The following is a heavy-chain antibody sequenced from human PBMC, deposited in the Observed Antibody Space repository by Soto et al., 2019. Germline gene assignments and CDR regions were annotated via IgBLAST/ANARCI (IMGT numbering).Heavy chain of an antibody. CDR1: GYSFTSYW. Sequence: GESLKISCKGSGYSFTSYWISWVRQMPGKGLEWMGRIDPSDSYTNYSPSFQGHVTISADKSISTAYLQWSSLKASDTAMYYCARQAYWGSSWYDFDYWGQGTLVTVSS. V-gene: IGHV5-10-1*01. CDR2: IDPSDSYT. D-gene: IGHD6-13*01. CDR3: ARQAYWGSSWYDFDY. J-gene: IGHJ4*02.